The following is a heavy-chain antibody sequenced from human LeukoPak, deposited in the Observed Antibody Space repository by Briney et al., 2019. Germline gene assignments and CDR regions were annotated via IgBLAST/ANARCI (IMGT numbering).Heavy chain of an antibody. D-gene: IGHD6-13*01. CDR3: ATSCAAAGPGAADDY. J-gene: IGHJ4*02. V-gene: IGHV1-18*01. CDR1: GYTFTSSG. Sequence: GASVKVSCKASGYTFTSSGISWVRQAPGQGLEWMGWISAYNGNTNYAQKLQGRVTMTTDTSTSTAYMELRSLRSDDTAVYYCATSCAAAGPGAADDYWGQGTLVTVSS. CDR2: ISAYNGNT.